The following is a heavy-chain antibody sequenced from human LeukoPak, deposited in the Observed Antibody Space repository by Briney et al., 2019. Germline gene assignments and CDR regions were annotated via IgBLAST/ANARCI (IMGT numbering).Heavy chain of an antibody. Sequence: GGSLRLSCAASGFTVSNYMSWVRQAPGKGLEWVSVIYSGGGAYYSNSVKGRFTISRDNSKNTLYLQMNSLRVEDTAVYYCASTSRDGNGHYWEWGQGTLVTVSS. CDR2: IYSGGGA. D-gene: IGHD3-22*01. CDR1: GFTVSNY. J-gene: IGHJ4*02. V-gene: IGHV3-66*01. CDR3: ASTSRDGNGHYWE.